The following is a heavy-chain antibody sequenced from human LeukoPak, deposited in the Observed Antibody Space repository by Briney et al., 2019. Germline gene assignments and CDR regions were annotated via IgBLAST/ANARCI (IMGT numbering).Heavy chain of an antibody. CDR1: GGTFSSYA. D-gene: IGHD2-2*01. V-gene: IGHV1-69*05. CDR3: ARESQNCSSTSCPFDY. J-gene: IGHJ4*02. CDR2: IIPIFGTA. Sequence: SVKVSCKASGGTFSSYAISWVRQAPGQGLEWMGGIIPIFGTANYAQKFQGRVTITTDESTSTAYMELSSLRSEDTAVYYCARESQNCSSTSCPFDYWGQGTLVTVSS.